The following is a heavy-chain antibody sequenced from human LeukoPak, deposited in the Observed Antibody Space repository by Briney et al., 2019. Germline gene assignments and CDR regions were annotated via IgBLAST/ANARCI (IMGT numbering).Heavy chain of an antibody. D-gene: IGHD3-3*01. CDR3: GAGNDFWSGSDY. V-gene: IGHV1-69*13. CDR1: GGTFSSYA. J-gene: IGHJ4*02. Sequence: GASVKVSCKASGGTFSSYAISWVRQAPGQGLEWMGGIIPIFGTANYAQKFQGRVTITADESTSTAYMELSSLRSEDTAVYYCGAGNDFWSGSDYWGQGTLVTVSS. CDR2: IIPIFGTA.